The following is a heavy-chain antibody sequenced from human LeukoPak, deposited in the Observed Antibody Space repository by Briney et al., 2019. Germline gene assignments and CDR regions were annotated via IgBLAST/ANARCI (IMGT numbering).Heavy chain of an antibody. Sequence: PSETLSLTCAVYGGSFSGYYWSWIRQPPGKGLEWIGEINHSGSTNYNPSLKSRVTISVDTSKNQFSLKLSSVTAADTAVYYCARRGNGVDYWGQGTLVTVSS. V-gene: IGHV4-34*01. CDR2: INHSGST. D-gene: IGHD1-1*01. J-gene: IGHJ4*02. CDR1: GGSFSGYY. CDR3: ARRGNGVDY.